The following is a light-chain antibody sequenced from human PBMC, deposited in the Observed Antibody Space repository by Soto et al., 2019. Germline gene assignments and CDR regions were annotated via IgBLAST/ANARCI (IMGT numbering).Light chain of an antibody. J-gene: IGLJ1*01. CDR3: GSYEGSNTCV. CDR2: EVS. CDR1: SSDVGGYNY. V-gene: IGLV2-8*01. Sequence: QSALTQPPSASGSPGQSVTISCTGTSSDVGGYNYVSWYQQHPGKAPKLMISEVSKRPSGVPDRFSGSKSGNTAFLTVSGLQAEDEADYCGSYEGSNTCVFGTGTKLTVL.